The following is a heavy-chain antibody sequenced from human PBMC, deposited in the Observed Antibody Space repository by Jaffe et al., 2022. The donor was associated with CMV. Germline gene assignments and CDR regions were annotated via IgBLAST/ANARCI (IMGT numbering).Heavy chain of an antibody. J-gene: IGHJ6*02. CDR1: GGTFSSYA. CDR2: IIPIFGTA. D-gene: IGHD6-19*01. CDR3: ARVKGRPIAVAGTFDYYYYGMDV. Sequence: QVQLVQSGAEVKKPGSSVKVSCKASGGTFSSYAISWVRQAPGQGLEWMGGIIPIFGTANYAQKFQGRVTITADESTSTAYMELSSLRSEDTAVYYCARVKGRPIAVAGTFDYYYYGMDVWGQGTTVTVSS. V-gene: IGHV1-69*01.